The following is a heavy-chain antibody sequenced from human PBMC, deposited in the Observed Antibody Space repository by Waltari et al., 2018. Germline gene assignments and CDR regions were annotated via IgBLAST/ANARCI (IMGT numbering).Heavy chain of an antibody. J-gene: IGHJ4*02. CDR1: GYTFTNYD. Sequence: QVLLVQSGAEVKEPGASVHVSCKASGYTFTNYDVNWVRQATGQGLEWMAWMNPKSGEVGHAQKFQGRLNLARNTSLSTAYMELSGLRSDDPAVYYCVRGPSPRSRLEAPARRGYYFDQWGQGTLVSVSS. CDR2: MNPKSGEV. D-gene: IGHD1-1*01. CDR3: VRGPSPRSRLEAPARRGYYFDQ. V-gene: IGHV1-8*01.